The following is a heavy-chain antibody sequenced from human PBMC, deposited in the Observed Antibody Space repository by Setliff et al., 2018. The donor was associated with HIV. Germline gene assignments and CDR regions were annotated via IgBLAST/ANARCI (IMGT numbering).Heavy chain of an antibody. D-gene: IGHD6-6*01. CDR3: AKARPVPSYYYYYYYMDV. Sequence: GGSLRLSCAASGFTFSSYAMSWVRQAPGKGLEWVSAISGSGGSTYYADSVKGRFTISRDNSKNTLYLQMNSLRAEDTAVYYCAKARPVPSYYYYYYYMDVWGKGTTVTVSS. V-gene: IGHV3-23*01. J-gene: IGHJ6*03. CDR1: GFTFSSYA. CDR2: ISGSGGST.